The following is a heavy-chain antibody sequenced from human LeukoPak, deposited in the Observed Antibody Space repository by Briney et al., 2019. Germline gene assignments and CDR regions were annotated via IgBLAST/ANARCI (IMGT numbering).Heavy chain of an antibody. CDR3: ARDVTTVGFDY. D-gene: IGHD4-23*01. CDR2: IYSGGST. V-gene: IGHV3-66*01. Sequence: PGGSLRLSCAASGFTVSSNYMSWVRQAPGKGLEWVSVIYSGGSTYYADSVKGRFTISRDNSKNTLYLQMNSLRAEDTAVYYCARDVTTVGFDYWGQGTLVTVSS. CDR1: GFTVSSNY. J-gene: IGHJ4*02.